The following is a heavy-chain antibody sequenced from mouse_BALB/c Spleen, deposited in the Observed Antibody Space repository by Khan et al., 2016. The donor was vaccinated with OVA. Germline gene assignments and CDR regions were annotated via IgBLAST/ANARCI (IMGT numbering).Heavy chain of an antibody. V-gene: IGHV5-4*02. Sequence: EVELVESGGGLVKPGGSLKLSCAASGFTFSDYYMYWVRQTPEKRLEWVATIRDGGSYTYFPDSVEGRFPISRDNAKNHLYLQWISLKAEDTAMYYCTRGGYGAFGYWGQGTLVTVSA. CDR2: IRDGGSYT. CDR1: GFTFSDYY. CDR3: TRGGYGAFGY. J-gene: IGHJ3*01. D-gene: IGHD2-14*01.